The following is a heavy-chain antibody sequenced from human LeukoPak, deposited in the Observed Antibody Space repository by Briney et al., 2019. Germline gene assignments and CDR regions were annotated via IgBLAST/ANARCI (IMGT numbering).Heavy chain of an antibody. CDR1: GFTFSTYS. J-gene: IGHJ4*02. CDR3: AKDWNWAIDY. Sequence: GGSLRLSCVASGFTFSTYSLNWVRQAPGKGLEWVSSISGSSRYIYYADLVKGRFTISGDNSKNTLFLQMNNLRVEDMAVLYCAKDWNWAIDYWGQGTLVTVSS. V-gene: IGHV3-21*01. CDR2: ISGSSRYI. D-gene: IGHD1-7*01.